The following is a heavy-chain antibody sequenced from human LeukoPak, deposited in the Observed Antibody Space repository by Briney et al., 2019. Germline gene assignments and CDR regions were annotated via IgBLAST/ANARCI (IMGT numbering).Heavy chain of an antibody. CDR2: ISAYNGNT. CDR1: GYTFSSYA. Sequence: ASVKVSCKASGYTFSSYAFSWVRQAPGQGLEWMGWISAYNGNTNYAQRLQGRVTMTTDTSTSTAYMELSSLRSEDTAVYYCATDPNIVGAWRGAFDIWGQGTMVTVSS. J-gene: IGHJ3*02. CDR3: ATDPNIVGAWRGAFDI. V-gene: IGHV1-18*01. D-gene: IGHD1-26*01.